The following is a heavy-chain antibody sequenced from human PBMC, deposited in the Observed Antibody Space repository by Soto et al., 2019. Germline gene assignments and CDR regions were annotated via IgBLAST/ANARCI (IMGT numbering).Heavy chain of an antibody. CDR2: ISYDGSDQ. D-gene: IGHD3-10*01. V-gene: IGHV3-30*18. Sequence: PGGSLRLSCAASGFTFSRYGMSWVRQPPGKGLQWVARISYDGSDQFYGDSVKGRFTISRDNSKNTLYLQMNSLRSEDTAVYYCAKDSGADYWGQGTVVTVSS. J-gene: IGHJ4*02. CDR3: AKDSGADY. CDR1: GFTFSRYG.